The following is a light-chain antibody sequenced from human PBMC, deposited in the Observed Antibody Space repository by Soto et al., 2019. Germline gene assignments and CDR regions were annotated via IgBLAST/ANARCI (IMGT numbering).Light chain of an antibody. J-gene: IGKJ4*01. CDR2: AAS. Sequence: DIQLTQSPSFLSASVGDRVTITCRASQDISDYLAWYQQRPGKAPKLLIYAASTLQSGVPSRFSGSGSGKEFTLTISSLQPEDFATYSCQQLNSYPLTFGGGTKVEIK. CDR3: QQLNSYPLT. V-gene: IGKV1-9*01. CDR1: QDISDY.